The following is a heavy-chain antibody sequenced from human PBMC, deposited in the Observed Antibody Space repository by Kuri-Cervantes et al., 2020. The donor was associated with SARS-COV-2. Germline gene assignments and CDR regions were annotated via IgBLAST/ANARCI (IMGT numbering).Heavy chain of an antibody. J-gene: IGHJ5*02. CDR1: GGSFSGYY. Sequence: SETLSLTCAVYGGSFSGYYWSWIRQPPGKGLEWIGEINHSGSTNYNPSLKSRVTISVDTSKNQFSLKLSSVTAADTAVYYCAITTWDLEWPPPNWFDPWGQGTLVTGSS. V-gene: IGHV4-34*01. CDR3: AITTWDLEWPPPNWFDP. CDR2: INHSGST. D-gene: IGHD3-3*01.